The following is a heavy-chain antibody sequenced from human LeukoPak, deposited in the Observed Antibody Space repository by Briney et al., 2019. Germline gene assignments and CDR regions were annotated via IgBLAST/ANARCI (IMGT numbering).Heavy chain of an antibody. Sequence: SETLSLTCTVSGGSIGWDYWSWIRQSAGKGLEWIGRIYRSGSTNYNPSFRSRVTMSVDTSKNQFSLNVTSVTAADTAVYYCAREEYFQDSNGYSYYFHSWGQGSLVTVSS. CDR1: GGSIGWDY. CDR2: IYRSGST. J-gene: IGHJ4*02. D-gene: IGHD3-22*01. CDR3: AREEYFQDSNGYSYYFHS. V-gene: IGHV4-4*07.